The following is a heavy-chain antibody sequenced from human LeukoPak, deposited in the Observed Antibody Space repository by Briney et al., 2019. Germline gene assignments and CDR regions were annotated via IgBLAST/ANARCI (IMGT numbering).Heavy chain of an antibody. CDR2: IKSDGSST. J-gene: IGHJ3*02. V-gene: IGHV3-74*01. CDR1: GFTFSSYW. Sequence: QPGGSLRLSCAASGFTFSSYWMHWVRQAPGKGLVWVSRIKSDGSSTSYADFVKGRFTISRDNAKNTLYVQMNSLRAEDTAVYYCAREYDILTANAFDIWGQGTMVTVSS. D-gene: IGHD3-9*01. CDR3: AREYDILTANAFDI.